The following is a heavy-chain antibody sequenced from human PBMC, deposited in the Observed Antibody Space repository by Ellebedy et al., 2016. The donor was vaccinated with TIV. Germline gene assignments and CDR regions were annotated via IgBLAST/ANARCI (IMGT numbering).Heavy chain of an antibody. D-gene: IGHD5-24*01. CDR2: ISNTGSRT. CDR3: VKDQIAGDGRWVFDL. Sequence: GESLKISCAASGFTFSSYAMSWVRQAPGKGLEWVSTISNTGSRTYYADSVEGRFIISRDNSKNTLYLQMNSLRAEDTGTYYCVKDQIAGDGRWVFDLWGQGTVVTVSS. J-gene: IGHJ3*01. V-gene: IGHV3-23*01. CDR1: GFTFSSYA.